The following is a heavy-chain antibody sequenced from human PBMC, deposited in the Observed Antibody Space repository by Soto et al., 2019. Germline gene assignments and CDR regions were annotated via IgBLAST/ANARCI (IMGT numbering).Heavy chain of an antibody. V-gene: IGHV1-8*01. D-gene: IGHD3-9*01. Sequence: ASVKVSCKASGYTFTGFDINWVRQATGQGLEWMGWLNPNTGNVGYAQKFQGRLTMTRDTSINTAYLELSSLRSEDTAIYYCARDIFMDVWGQGTTVTVSS. CDR3: ARDIFMDV. CDR2: LNPNTGNV. CDR1: GYTFTGFD. J-gene: IGHJ6*02.